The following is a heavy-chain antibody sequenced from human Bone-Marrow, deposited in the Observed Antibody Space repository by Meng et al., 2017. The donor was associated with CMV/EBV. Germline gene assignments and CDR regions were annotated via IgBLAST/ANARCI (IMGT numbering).Heavy chain of an antibody. Sequence: VSVKVSCKASGYTFTGYYMHWVRQAPGQGLEWMGWINPNSGGTNYAQKFQGRVTMTWDTSISTAYMELSSLRSDDTAVYYCARDRELVDYWGQGTLVTVSS. D-gene: IGHD1-26*01. V-gene: IGHV1-2*02. CDR1: GYTFTGYY. CDR3: ARDRELVDY. CDR2: INPNSGGT. J-gene: IGHJ4*02.